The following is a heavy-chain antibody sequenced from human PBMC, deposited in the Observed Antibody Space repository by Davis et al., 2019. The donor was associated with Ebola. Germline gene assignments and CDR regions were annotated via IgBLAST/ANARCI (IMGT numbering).Heavy chain of an antibody. CDR3: ARLSSTGHLDY. D-gene: IGHD6-19*01. J-gene: IGHJ4*02. Sequence: MPGGSLRLSCTVSGASISSHYWSWIRQPPGKGLEWIGYIYYSGTTNNNPSLKSRVTISIDTSKNEFSLRLSSVTAADTAVYYCARLSSTGHLDYWGQGTLVTVSS. V-gene: IGHV4-59*08. CDR1: GASISSHY. CDR2: IYYSGTT.